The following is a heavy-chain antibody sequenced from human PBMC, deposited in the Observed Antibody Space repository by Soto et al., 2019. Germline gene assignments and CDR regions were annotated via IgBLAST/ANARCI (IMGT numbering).Heavy chain of an antibody. Sequence: SETLSLTCSVSGGSVTSGSSYWGWVRQAPGKGLEWIGDVFFMGNTWYNADLKSRVTISLDKSENQFSLKVTSLTAADTAVYYCASRDPGTSVDYWGQGTLVTV. D-gene: IGHD1-7*01. J-gene: IGHJ4*02. CDR1: GGSVTSGSSY. CDR3: ASRDPGTSVDY. V-gene: IGHV4-39*07. CDR2: VFFMGNT.